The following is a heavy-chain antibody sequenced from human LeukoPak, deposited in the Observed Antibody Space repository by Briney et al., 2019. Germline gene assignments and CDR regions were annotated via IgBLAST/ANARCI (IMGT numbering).Heavy chain of an antibody. Sequence: GGSLRLSCAASGFTFSDYGIHWVRQAPGKELEWVAVIWSDGSNKYYADSVKGRFTISRDNSKKMLYLQMNSLRVEDTAVYFCVRASGSFDYWGQGTLVTVSS. CDR2: IWSDGSNK. D-gene: IGHD3-10*01. CDR1: GFTFSDYG. J-gene: IGHJ4*02. V-gene: IGHV3-33*01. CDR3: VRASGSFDY.